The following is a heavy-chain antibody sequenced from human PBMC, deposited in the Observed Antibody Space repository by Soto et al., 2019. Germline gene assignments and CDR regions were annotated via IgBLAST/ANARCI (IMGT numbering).Heavy chain of an antibody. CDR3: ACAKGYCSAGSCYGWFAP. V-gene: IGHV4-39*07. CDR1: GGSISSSSYY. J-gene: IGHJ5*02. Sequence: SETLSLTCTVSGGSISSSSYYWGWIRQPPGKGLEGIGSIYYSGSTYYNPSLKSRVTISVDTSTNQFSLNLSSVTTADTAVYYCACAKGYCSAGSCYGWFAPWGQGTLVTVSS. D-gene: IGHD2-15*01. CDR2: IYYSGST.